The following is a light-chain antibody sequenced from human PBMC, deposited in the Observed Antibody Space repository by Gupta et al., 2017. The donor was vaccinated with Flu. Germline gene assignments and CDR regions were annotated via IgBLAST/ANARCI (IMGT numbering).Light chain of an antibody. Sequence: DIQMTQSPSTLSASVGDRVTITCRASQSISSWLAWYQQKPGKAHKILIQKASNLESGVPSRFTGSGSGTEFTLTISSLQPDDFAAYYCQQYSTSPLTFGGGTKVEIE. J-gene: IGKJ4*01. CDR3: QQYSTSPLT. V-gene: IGKV1-5*03. CDR2: KAS. CDR1: QSISSW.